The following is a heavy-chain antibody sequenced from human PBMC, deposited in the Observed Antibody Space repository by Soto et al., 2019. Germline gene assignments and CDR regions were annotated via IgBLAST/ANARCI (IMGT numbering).Heavy chain of an antibody. D-gene: IGHD6-19*01. J-gene: IGHJ4*02. Sequence: ASVKVSCKASGYTFTSYAMHWVRQAPGQRLEWLGWINAGNGNLKYSQKFQGRITITRDTSASTAYMELSSLRAEYTALYYCAKDLSSRWLTPDYWGQGTLVTVSS. CDR2: INAGNGNL. CDR1: GYTFTSYA. CDR3: AKDLSSRWLTPDY. V-gene: IGHV1-3*01.